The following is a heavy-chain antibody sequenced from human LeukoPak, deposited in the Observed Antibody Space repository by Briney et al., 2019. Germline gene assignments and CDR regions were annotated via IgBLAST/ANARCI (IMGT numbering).Heavy chain of an antibody. CDR3: ATLPALVVVAATDAFDI. CDR2: IKYDASST. CDR1: GFTFSSHW. J-gene: IGHJ3*02. V-gene: IGHV3-74*01. Sequence: GGSLRLSCADSGFTFSSHWMHWVRQAPGKGLVWVSRIKYDASSTSYADSVKGRFTISRDNAKNTLYLQMNSLRAEDTAVYYCATLPALVVVAATDAFDIWGQGTMVTVSS. D-gene: IGHD2-15*01.